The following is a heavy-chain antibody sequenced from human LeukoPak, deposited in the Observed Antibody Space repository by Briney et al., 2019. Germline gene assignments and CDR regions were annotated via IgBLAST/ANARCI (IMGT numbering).Heavy chain of an antibody. J-gene: IGHJ5*02. V-gene: IGHV4-34*01. CDR3: ARVLVYSNYVRVSGWFDP. D-gene: IGHD4-11*01. CDR2: INHSGST. CDR1: GGSFSGYY. Sequence: PSETLSLTCAVYGGSFSGYYWSWIRQPPGKGLEWIGEINHSGSTNYNPSLKSRVTISVGTSKNQFSLKLSSVTAADTAVYYCARVLVYSNYVRVSGWFDPWGQGTPVTVSS.